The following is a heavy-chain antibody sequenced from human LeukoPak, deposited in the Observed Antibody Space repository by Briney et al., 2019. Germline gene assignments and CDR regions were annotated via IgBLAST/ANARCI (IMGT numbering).Heavy chain of an antibody. J-gene: IGHJ4*02. CDR3: ARDWSYFDY. V-gene: IGHV3-11*05. CDR1: GFIFSDYY. Sequence: GGSLRLSCAVSGFIFSDYYMSWIRQAPGKGLEWVSYISSRSSDTNYADSVKDRFTISRDNARNSVYLQMNSLRAEDTAVYYCARDWSYFDYWGRGTLVTVSS. CDR2: ISSRSSDT.